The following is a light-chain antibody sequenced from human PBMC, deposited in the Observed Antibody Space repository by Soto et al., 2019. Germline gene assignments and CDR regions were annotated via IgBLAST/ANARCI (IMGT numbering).Light chain of an antibody. Sequence: QYALTQPASVSGSPGQSITISCTGTSSDVGSYNYVSWYQQHPGKAPKLMINEVSNRPSGVSNRFSGSKSGNTASLTISGLQAEDEANYYCSSYTSLSTRVFGGGTQLTVL. V-gene: IGLV2-14*01. J-gene: IGLJ7*01. CDR3: SSYTSLSTRV. CDR1: SSDVGSYNY. CDR2: EVS.